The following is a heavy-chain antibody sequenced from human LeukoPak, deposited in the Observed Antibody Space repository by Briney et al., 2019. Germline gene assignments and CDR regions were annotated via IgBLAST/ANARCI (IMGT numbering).Heavy chain of an antibody. D-gene: IGHD6-19*01. V-gene: IGHV3-74*01. CDR2: INSYGSST. CDR3: ARDRKAVAGYYFYGMDV. J-gene: IGHJ6*02. Sequence: GGSLSLSCLASALTFSRCWMHWVRHPPGKGRGWVARINSYGSSTIYAGSVEGRLTISRHNSKKTLYRRVSSLRAEDRAVYYCARDRKAVAGYYFYGMDVWGQGTTVTAS. CDR1: ALTFSRCW.